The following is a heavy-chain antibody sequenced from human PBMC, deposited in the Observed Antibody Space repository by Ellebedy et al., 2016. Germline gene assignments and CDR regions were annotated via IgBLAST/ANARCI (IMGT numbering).Heavy chain of an antibody. J-gene: IGHJ4*02. CDR2: INSDGSST. Sequence: HTGGSLRLSCAASGFTFSPYWMHWVRQAPGKGLVWVSRINSDGSSTIYADSVKGRFTISRDNAKNTLHLQMNSLRAEDTAVYYCVRDPDYYGSGKHYFDSWGQGTLVTVSS. CDR1: GFTFSPYW. D-gene: IGHD3-10*01. V-gene: IGHV3-74*01. CDR3: VRDPDYYGSGKHYFDS.